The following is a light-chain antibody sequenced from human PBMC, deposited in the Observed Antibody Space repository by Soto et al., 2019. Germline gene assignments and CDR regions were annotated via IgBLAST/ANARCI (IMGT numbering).Light chain of an antibody. V-gene: IGKV3-20*01. J-gene: IGKJ4*01. Sequence: EIVWTQSPGTLSLSPGERATLSCRASQSVSSSYLAWYQQKPGQAPRLLIYGASSRATGIPDRFSGSGSGKDFTVTISRLEPEGFAVYYCQQYGSSPTFGGGTKVEIK. CDR2: GAS. CDR3: QQYGSSPT. CDR1: QSVSSSY.